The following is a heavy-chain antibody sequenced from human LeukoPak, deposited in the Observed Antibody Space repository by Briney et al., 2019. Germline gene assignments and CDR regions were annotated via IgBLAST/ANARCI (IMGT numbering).Heavy chain of an antibody. Sequence: SETLSLTCSVSGGSINSHYWSWIRQPPGKRLEWIGYIFNTGNTNYNPSLASRVTISVDTSRAQFFLRLSPVTAADTAIYYCASRPADTTWYGVFDYWSQGTLVTVSS. J-gene: IGHJ4*02. CDR2: IFNTGNT. CDR3: ASRPADTTWYGVFDY. D-gene: IGHD3-10*01. CDR1: GGSINSHY. V-gene: IGHV4-59*11.